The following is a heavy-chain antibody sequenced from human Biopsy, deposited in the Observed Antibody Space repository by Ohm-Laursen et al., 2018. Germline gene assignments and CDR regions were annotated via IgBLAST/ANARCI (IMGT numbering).Heavy chain of an antibody. J-gene: IGHJ4*02. V-gene: IGHV3-23*01. Sequence: GSLRLSCTASGFTFTVYSIVWVRQAPGKGLGWVSSISGSVGSTFYADSVKGRFTISRDNSKNTLYFQMNILRAEDTAVYYCAKDSLVEATRLDYWGQGTLVTVSS. CDR1: GFTFTVYS. CDR2: ISGSVGST. D-gene: IGHD3-16*01. CDR3: AKDSLVEATRLDY.